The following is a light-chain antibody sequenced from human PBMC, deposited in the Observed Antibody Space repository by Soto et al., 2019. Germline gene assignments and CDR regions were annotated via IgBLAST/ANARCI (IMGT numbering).Light chain of an antibody. CDR1: QSLRSS. V-gene: IGKV3-15*01. Sequence: ETMMTQSPDTLSVSLGERATLSCRASQSLRSSLAWYQQKPGQAPRLLIYDASTRATGIPARFSGSGSGTDFTLTISGMQSEDFAFYYCQQYNNWPQTFGQGTKVDIK. CDR2: DAS. CDR3: QQYNNWPQT. J-gene: IGKJ1*01.